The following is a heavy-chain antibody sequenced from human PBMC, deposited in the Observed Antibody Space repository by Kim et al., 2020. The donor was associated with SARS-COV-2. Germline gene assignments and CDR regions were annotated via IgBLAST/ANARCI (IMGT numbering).Heavy chain of an antibody. V-gene: IGHV3-23*01. CDR3: AKDRDYVDYGWGIDV. D-gene: IGHD4-17*01. Sequence: GGSLRLSCAASGFTFSSYAMSWVRQAPGKGLEWVSVISASGSNTYYADSVKGRFTISRDNSKNMVYVQMNSLRAEDTAVYYCAKDRDYVDYGWGIDVWGQGTTVTVSS. CDR2: ISASGSNT. CDR1: GFTFSSYA. J-gene: IGHJ6*02.